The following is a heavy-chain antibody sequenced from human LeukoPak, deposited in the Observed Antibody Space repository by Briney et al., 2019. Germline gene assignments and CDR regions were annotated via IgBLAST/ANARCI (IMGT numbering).Heavy chain of an antibody. D-gene: IGHD6-13*01. CDR2: MYPGDSDT. Sequence: GESLKISCEGSGYNFSNYWIGWVRQMPGKGLEWMGTMYPGDSDTRYNPSFQGHVTISVDKSITTAYVQWSSPKASDTGMYYCARQNEYSRSFDYWGQGTLVTVSS. J-gene: IGHJ4*02. CDR3: ARQNEYSRSFDY. CDR1: GYNFSNYW. V-gene: IGHV5-51*01.